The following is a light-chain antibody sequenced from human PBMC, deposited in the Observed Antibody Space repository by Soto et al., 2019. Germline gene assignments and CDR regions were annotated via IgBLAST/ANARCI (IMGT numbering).Light chain of an antibody. Sequence: QSVLTQPPSVSGAPGQRVTISCTGSSSNFGAGYDVHWYQQLPGTAPKLLIYGDSNRPSGVPDRFSGSKSSTSASLAITGLQAEDEADYYCQSYDSSLSAVVFGGGTKLTVL. CDR1: SSNFGAGYD. CDR3: QSYDSSLSAVV. J-gene: IGLJ2*01. V-gene: IGLV1-40*01. CDR2: GDS.